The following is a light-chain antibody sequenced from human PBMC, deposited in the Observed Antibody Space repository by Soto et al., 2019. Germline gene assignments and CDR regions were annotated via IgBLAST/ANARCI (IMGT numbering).Light chain of an antibody. CDR3: HQYGSSPWT. J-gene: IGKJ1*01. Sequence: ELVLSHSLGALSLYPGERATLSCRASQSVSSSYLAWSQQKPGQAPRLLIYGASSRATGIPDRFSGSGSGTDFTLTISRLEPEDFAVYFCHQYGSSPWTFGQGTK. V-gene: IGKV3-20*01. CDR1: QSVSSSY. CDR2: GAS.